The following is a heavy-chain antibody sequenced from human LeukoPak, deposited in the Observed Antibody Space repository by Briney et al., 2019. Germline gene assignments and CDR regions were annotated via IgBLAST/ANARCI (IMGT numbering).Heavy chain of an antibody. Sequence: PSETLSLTCTVSGGSISSYYWSWIRQPPGKGLEWIGYIYYSGSTNYNPSLKSRVTRSVDTSKNQFSLKLSSVTAADTAVYYCARHGDDYTFDWGQGTLVTVSS. CDR2: IYYSGST. D-gene: IGHD5-24*01. J-gene: IGHJ4*02. CDR1: GGSISSYY. V-gene: IGHV4-59*08. CDR3: ARHGDDYTFD.